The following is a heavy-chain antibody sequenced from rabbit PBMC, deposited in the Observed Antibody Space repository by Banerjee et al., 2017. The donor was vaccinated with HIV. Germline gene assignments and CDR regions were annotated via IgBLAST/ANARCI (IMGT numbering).Heavy chain of an antibody. CDR2: SEPAFGNT. D-gene: IGHD4-1*01. CDR1: GFSFSNGYV. Sequence: QEQLEESGGDLVKPEGSLTLTCTASGFSFSNGYVMCWVRQAPGKGLEWIGYSEPAFGNTCSASWVKGRFTISSHNAQNTLYLQLNNLTAADTATYFCARDLAGVIGWNFNLWGQGTLVTV. V-gene: IGHV1S45*01. CDR3: ARDLAGVIGWNFNL. J-gene: IGHJ4*01.